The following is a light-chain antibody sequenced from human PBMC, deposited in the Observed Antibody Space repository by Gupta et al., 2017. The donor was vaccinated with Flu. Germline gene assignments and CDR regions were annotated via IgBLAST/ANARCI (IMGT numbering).Light chain of an antibody. CDR1: QSIGTS. V-gene: IGKV3-11*01. J-gene: IGKJ1*01. Sequence: PATLSLSPGGRATPSCRASQSIGTSLAWYQHKAGQAPRLLIYDASERATGIPARFSGSGSGTDFTLTISRLEPEDFVVYYCQQRTNWLWTFGQGTKVEIK. CDR3: QQRTNWLWT. CDR2: DAS.